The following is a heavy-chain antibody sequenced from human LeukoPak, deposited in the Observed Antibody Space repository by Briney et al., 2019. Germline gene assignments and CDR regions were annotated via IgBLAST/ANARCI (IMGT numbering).Heavy chain of an antibody. Sequence: PGGSLRLSFAASGFTFSSYSMNWVRQAPGKGLEWVSSISSSSSYIYYADSVKGRFTISRDNAKNSLYLQMNSLRAEDTAVYYCARGDCSGGSCYQAWGQGTLVTVSS. D-gene: IGHD2-15*01. CDR3: ARGDCSGGSCYQA. V-gene: IGHV3-21*01. CDR1: GFTFSSYS. CDR2: ISSSSSYI. J-gene: IGHJ4*02.